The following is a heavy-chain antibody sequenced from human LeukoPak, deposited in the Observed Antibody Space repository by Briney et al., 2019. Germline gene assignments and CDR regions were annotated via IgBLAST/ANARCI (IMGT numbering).Heavy chain of an antibody. V-gene: IGHV1-69*04. Sequence: SVKVSCKASGDTFSRYAISWVRQAPGQGLEWMGRIIPMVGITNYAQKFQGRVRLTADKSTSTAYMELSSLKSEDTAVYYCTRDNPAVTYDYWGQGTLVTVSS. D-gene: IGHD4-17*01. CDR3: TRDNPAVTYDY. CDR1: GDTFSRYA. CDR2: IIPMVGIT. J-gene: IGHJ4*02.